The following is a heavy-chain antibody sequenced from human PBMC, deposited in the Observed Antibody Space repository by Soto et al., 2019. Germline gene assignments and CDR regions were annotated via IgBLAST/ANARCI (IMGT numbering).Heavy chain of an antibody. Sequence: QLQQQESGPGLVKPSETLSLTCTVSGGSISSSSYYWGWIRQPPGKGLEWIGSIYYSGSTYYNPSLKSRLTLTVDNAKNQFSLKLSSVTAADSAVYYWARLWGSSSWATYYYYMEVWGKGTTVTVSS. V-gene: IGHV4-39*01. J-gene: IGHJ6*03. CDR3: ARLWGSSSWATYYYYMEV. CDR2: IYYSGST. D-gene: IGHD6-13*01. CDR1: GGSISSSSYY.